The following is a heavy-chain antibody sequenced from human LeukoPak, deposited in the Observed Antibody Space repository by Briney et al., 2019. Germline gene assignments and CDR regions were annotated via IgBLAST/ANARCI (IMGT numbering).Heavy chain of an antibody. D-gene: IGHD3-3*01. Sequence: GGSLRLSCAASGFTFSSYWMSWVRQAPGKGLEWVANIKQDGSEKYYVGSVKGRFTISRDNAKNSLYLQMNSLRAEDTAVHYCARETFYDFWSGYSDYWGQGTLVTVSS. J-gene: IGHJ4*02. CDR1: GFTFSSYW. V-gene: IGHV3-7*01. CDR3: ARETFYDFWSGYSDY. CDR2: IKQDGSEK.